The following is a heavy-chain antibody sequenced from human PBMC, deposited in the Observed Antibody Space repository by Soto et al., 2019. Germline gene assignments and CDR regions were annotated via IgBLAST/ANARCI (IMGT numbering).Heavy chain of an antibody. CDR1: GFTFGNYA. V-gene: IGHV3-23*01. CDR2: ISGRGGST. CDR3: ARRLPHDYGFDY. D-gene: IGHD4-17*01. Sequence: EVQLLESGGGLVQPGGSLRLSCAASGFTFGNYAMSWVRQAPRKGLEWVSAISGRGGSTFYADSVKGRFTISRDNSKNTLYPQLNSLRAEDTAIYYCARRLPHDYGFDYWGHGTLVTVSS. J-gene: IGHJ4*01.